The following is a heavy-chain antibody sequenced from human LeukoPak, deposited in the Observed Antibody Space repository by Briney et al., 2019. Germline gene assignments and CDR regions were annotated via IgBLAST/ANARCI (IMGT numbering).Heavy chain of an antibody. V-gene: IGHV4-39*07. D-gene: IGHD3-10*01. J-gene: IGHJ6*03. Sequence: PSETLSLTCTVSGGSISSSGYYWGWIRQPPGKGLEWIGNIYSSGFTYYNPSLQSRVTMSIDTSKNQFSLKLSSVTAADTAVYYCARDHRAIAMFRGVYYSYYYMDVWGQGTSVTISS. CDR2: IYSSGFT. CDR1: GGSISSSGYY. CDR3: ARDHRAIAMFRGVYYSYYYMDV.